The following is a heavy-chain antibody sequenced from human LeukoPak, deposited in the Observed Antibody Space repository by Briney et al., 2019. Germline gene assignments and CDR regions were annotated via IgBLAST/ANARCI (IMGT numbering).Heavy chain of an antibody. Sequence: GESLKIPCKGSGYSFSSHWIGWVRQMPGKGLEWMGIIYPDDSDTRYSPSLQGQVTISADKSINTAYLQWSSLKASDTAMYYCARLVVYSVGWYFGYWGQGTLVTVSS. J-gene: IGHJ4*02. D-gene: IGHD6-19*01. CDR3: ARLVVYSVGWYFGY. V-gene: IGHV5-51*01. CDR1: GYSFSSHW. CDR2: IYPDDSDT.